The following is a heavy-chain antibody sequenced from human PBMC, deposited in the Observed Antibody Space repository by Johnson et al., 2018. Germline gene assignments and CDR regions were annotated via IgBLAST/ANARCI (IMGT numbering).Heavy chain of an antibody. CDR1: GFTFSSYG. CDR3: AKDPSYSGLSGDAFDI. D-gene: IGHD1-26*01. J-gene: IGHJ3*02. Sequence: QVQLVQSGGGVVQPGRTMRLSCAASGFTFSSYGMHWVRQAPGKGLEWVAVISYDGSNKYYADSVKGRFTISRDNSKNTLYLQMNSLRAEDTAVYYCAKDPSYSGLSGDAFDIWGQGTMVTVSS. V-gene: IGHV3-30*18. CDR2: ISYDGSNK.